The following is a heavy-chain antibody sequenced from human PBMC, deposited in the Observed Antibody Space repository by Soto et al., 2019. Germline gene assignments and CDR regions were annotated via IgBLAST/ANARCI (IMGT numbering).Heavy chain of an antibody. J-gene: IGHJ6*02. V-gene: IGHV1-69*13. Sequence: SVKVSCKASGGTFSSYAISWVRQAPGQGLEWMGGIIPIFGTANYAQKFQGRVTITADESTSTAYMELSSLRSEDTAVYYCARKGGYSGYDGNYYYYGMDVWGQGTTVTVSS. CDR1: GGTFSSYA. D-gene: IGHD5-12*01. CDR2: IIPIFGTA. CDR3: ARKGGYSGYDGNYYYYGMDV.